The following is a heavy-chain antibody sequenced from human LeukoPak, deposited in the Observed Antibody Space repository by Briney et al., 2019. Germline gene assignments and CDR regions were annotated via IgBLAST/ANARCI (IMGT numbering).Heavy chain of an antibody. CDR1: GGTFSSYA. J-gene: IGHJ5*02. CDR3: ARSLNTVATAWFDH. V-gene: IGHV1-69*05. CDR2: IIPIFGTA. D-gene: IGHD4-17*01. Sequence: SVKVSCKASGGTFSSYAISWVRQAPGQGLERMGRIIPIFGTANYAQKFQGRVTITTDESTSTAYMELSSLRSEDTAVYYCARSLNTVATAWFDHWGQGTLVTVSS.